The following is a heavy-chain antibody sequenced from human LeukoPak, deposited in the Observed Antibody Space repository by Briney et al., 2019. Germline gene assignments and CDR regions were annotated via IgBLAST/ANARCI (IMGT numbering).Heavy chain of an antibody. V-gene: IGHV1-2*04. CDR3: ARDQYYNSGSPALRY. J-gene: IGHJ4*02. CDR2: INPDSGGT. D-gene: IGHD3-10*01. CDR1: GYTITGYY. Sequence: ASVKVSCKASGYTITGYYMHWVRQAPGQGLEWMGRINPDSGGTNYAQKFQGWVTLTRDTSISTAYMELTSLKSDDTAVYYCARDQYYNSGSPALRYWGQGTLVTVSS.